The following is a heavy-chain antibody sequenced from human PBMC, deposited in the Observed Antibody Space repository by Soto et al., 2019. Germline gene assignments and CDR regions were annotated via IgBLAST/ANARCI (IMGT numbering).Heavy chain of an antibody. D-gene: IGHD6-19*01. CDR1: GYTFSSYS. CDR3: TREEAGTLGY. J-gene: IGHJ4*02. CDR2: IRTDSSVR. Sequence: GWSLRLSCAASGYTFSSYSMSWVRQAPGKGLEWVSYIRTDSSVRQYADSVKGRFTVPRDNAKDSLYLQMNNLRAEDTAVYYCTREEAGTLGYWGQGTLVTVPQ. V-gene: IGHV3-48*01.